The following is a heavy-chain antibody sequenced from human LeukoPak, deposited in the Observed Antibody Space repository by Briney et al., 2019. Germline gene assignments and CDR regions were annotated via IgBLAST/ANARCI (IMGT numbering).Heavy chain of an antibody. CDR2: INPGGST. CDR3: AREDCSGGDCTSFDY. CDR1: GGTFSGYY. V-gene: IGHV4-34*01. Sequence: RSETLSLTCAVYGGTFSGYYWSWIRQSPGKGLEWVGEINPGGSTNYNPSLESRVIISVDTSKNQFSLKMDSVRAADTAVYYCAREDCSGGDCTSFDYWGQGTLVTVSS. D-gene: IGHD2-15*01. J-gene: IGHJ4*02.